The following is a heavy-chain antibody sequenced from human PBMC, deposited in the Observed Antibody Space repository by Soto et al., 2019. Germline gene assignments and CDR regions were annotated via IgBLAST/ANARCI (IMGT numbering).Heavy chain of an antibody. CDR2: FSLSGDT. CDR1: GDSIRTFY. Sequence: PSETLTLTCAFSGDSIRTFYWNWLRQPAGVGLEWIGRFSLSGDTDYNPSLRSRLTMSFDTSKSQFSLSLTSVTAADTAVYYCAREVKQRLGYYYIGLDVWGQGTPVTVSS. V-gene: IGHV4-4*07. CDR3: AREVKQRLGYYYIGLDV. J-gene: IGHJ6*02. D-gene: IGHD6-25*01.